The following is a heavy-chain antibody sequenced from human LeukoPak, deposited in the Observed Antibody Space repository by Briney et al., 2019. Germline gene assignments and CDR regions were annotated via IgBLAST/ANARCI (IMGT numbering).Heavy chain of an antibody. D-gene: IGHD3-10*01. CDR1: GFTFDDYA. Sequence: PGGSLRLSCAASGFTFDDYAMHWVRQAPGKGLEWVSGISWNSGSIGYADSVKGRFTISRDNAKNSLYLQMNSLRAEDTAVYYCARAHYGSGTRRGGFDYWGQGTLVTVSS. CDR3: ARAHYGSGTRRGGFDY. V-gene: IGHV3-9*01. CDR2: ISWNSGSI. J-gene: IGHJ4*02.